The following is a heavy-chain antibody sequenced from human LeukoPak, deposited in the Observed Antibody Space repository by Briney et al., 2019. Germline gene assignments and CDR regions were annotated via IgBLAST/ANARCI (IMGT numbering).Heavy chain of an antibody. D-gene: IGHD3-3*01. Sequence: SVKVSCKASGGTFSSYTISWVRQAPGQGLEWMGRIIPILGIANYAQKFQGRVTITADKSTSTAYMELSSLRSEDTAVCYCARLGPGYYDFWSGYYYWGQGTLVTVSS. J-gene: IGHJ4*02. V-gene: IGHV1-69*02. CDR2: IIPILGIA. CDR3: ARLGPGYYDFWSGYYY. CDR1: GGTFSSYT.